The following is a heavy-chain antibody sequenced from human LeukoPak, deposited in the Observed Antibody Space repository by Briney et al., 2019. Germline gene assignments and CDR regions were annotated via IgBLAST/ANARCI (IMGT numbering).Heavy chain of an antibody. CDR2: MNPNSGNT. CDR3: ARLRIYCSGGSCYNNWFDP. D-gene: IGHD2-15*01. Sequence: ASVKVSCKASGGTFSSYAISWVRQAPGQGLEWMGWMNPNSGNTGYAQKFQGRVTITRNTSISTAYMELSSLRSEDTAVYYCARLRIYCSGGSCYNNWFDPWGQGTLATVSS. CDR1: GGTFSSYA. V-gene: IGHV1-8*03. J-gene: IGHJ5*02.